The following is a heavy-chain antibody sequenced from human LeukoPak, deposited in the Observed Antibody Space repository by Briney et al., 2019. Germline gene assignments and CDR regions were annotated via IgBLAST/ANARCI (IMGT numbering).Heavy chain of an antibody. J-gene: IGHJ6*04. CDR3: ARDECSGGSCYYYYYGMDV. CDR1: GFTFDDYA. Sequence: GGSLRLSCAASGFTFDDYAMHWVRQAPGKGLEWVSGISWNSGSIGYADSVKGRFTISRDNAKNSLYLQMNSLRAEDTALYYCARDECSGGSCYYYYYGMDVWGKGTTVTVSS. CDR2: ISWNSGSI. D-gene: IGHD2-15*01. V-gene: IGHV3-9*01.